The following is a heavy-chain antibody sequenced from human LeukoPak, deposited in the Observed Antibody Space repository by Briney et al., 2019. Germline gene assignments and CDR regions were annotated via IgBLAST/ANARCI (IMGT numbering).Heavy chain of an antibody. CDR3: ARKDCSSTSCYSFDY. CDR2: INWNGGST. CDR1: GFTFDDYG. V-gene: IGHV3-20*04. Sequence: PVGSLRLSCAASGFTFDDYGMSWVRQAPGKGLEWVSGINWNGGSTGYADSVKGRFTISRDNAKNSLYLQMNSLRAEDTALYYCARKDCSSTSCYSFDYWGQGTLVTVSS. D-gene: IGHD2-2*02. J-gene: IGHJ4*02.